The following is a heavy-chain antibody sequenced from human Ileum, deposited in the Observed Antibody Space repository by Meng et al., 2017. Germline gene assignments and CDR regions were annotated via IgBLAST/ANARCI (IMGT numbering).Heavy chain of an antibody. D-gene: IGHD4-17*01. CDR3: VRTSAVTTYIDD. Sequence: SETLSLTCTVSGDSISRSSLYWGWIRQPPGKGLEWVGHIHYTGIAYYSPSLKSPVTISVDAPNNQFFLKLSPVTAADTAIYYCVRTSAVTTYIDDWGQGTLVTVSS. CDR2: IHYTGIA. V-gene: IGHV4-39*07. J-gene: IGHJ4*02. CDR1: GDSISRSSLY.